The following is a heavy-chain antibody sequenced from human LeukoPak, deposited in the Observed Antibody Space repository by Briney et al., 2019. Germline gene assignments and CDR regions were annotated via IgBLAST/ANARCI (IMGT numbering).Heavy chain of an antibody. Sequence: SETLSLTCAVSGGSISSSNWWSWVRQPPGKGLEWIGEIYHSGSTNYNPSLKSRVTISVDKSKNQFSLKLSSVTAADTAVYYCARLVVPAAMGYNWFDPWGQGTLVTVSS. CDR1: GGSISSSNW. V-gene: IGHV4-4*02. J-gene: IGHJ5*02. CDR2: IYHSGST. CDR3: ARLVVPAAMGYNWFDP. D-gene: IGHD2-2*01.